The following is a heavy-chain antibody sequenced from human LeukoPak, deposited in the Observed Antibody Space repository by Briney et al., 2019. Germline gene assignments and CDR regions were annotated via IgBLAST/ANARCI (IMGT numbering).Heavy chain of an antibody. V-gene: IGHV3-21*01. D-gene: IGHD3-16*01. J-gene: IGHJ4*02. CDR2: INSDSSLM. CDR1: GFTFSSYS. CDR3: IRDLFDDYSLDY. Sequence: GGSLRLSCAASGFTFSSYSMNWVRPAPGKGLEWVSSINSDSSLMFYAESVKGRFTISRDDARNSLYLQMNSLRAEDTAVYYCIRDLFDDYSLDYWGQGALVTVSS.